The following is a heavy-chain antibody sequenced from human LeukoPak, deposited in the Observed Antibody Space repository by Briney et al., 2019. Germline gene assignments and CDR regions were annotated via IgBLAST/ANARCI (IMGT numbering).Heavy chain of an antibody. J-gene: IGHJ5*02. Sequence: GGSLRLSCAASGFTFSDYYMSSSTSTIYYADSVKGRFTISRDNAKNSLYLQMNSLRAEDTAVYYCARGLTIKHWFDPWGQGTLVTVSS. V-gene: IGHV3-69-1*01. CDR2: SSTSTI. CDR1: GFTFSDYY. D-gene: IGHD3-10*01. CDR3: ARGLTIKHWFDP.